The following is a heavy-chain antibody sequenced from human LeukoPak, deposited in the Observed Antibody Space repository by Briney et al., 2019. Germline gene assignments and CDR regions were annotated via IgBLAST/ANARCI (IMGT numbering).Heavy chain of an antibody. D-gene: IGHD3-10*01. J-gene: IGHJ4*02. Sequence: GGSLRLSCAASGFTFSSYGMHWVRQAPGKGLEWVAFIRYDESNKYYAGSVKGRFTISRDNSKNTLYLQMNSLGAEDTAVYYCAKDLRAMVRGVPTFDYWGQGTLVTVSS. CDR3: AKDLRAMVRGVPTFDY. V-gene: IGHV3-30*02. CDR1: GFTFSSYG. CDR2: IRYDESNK.